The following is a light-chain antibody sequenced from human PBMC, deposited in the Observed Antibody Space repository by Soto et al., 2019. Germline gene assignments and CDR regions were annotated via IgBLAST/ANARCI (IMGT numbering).Light chain of an antibody. Sequence: DIEMTQSPSSLSASVGDRVTITCRASQTISRYLNWYQQKQGKAPEFLIYTTSSLQSGVPSRFSGSGSGTEFTLPISRRQPGDFETYDCQQSYRTPYTFGQGTKLEI. CDR3: QQSYRTPYT. J-gene: IGKJ2*01. V-gene: IGKV1-39*01. CDR1: QTISRY. CDR2: TTS.